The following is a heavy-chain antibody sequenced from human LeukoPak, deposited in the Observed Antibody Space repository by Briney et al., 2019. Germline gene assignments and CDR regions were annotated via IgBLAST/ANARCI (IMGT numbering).Heavy chain of an antibody. CDR3: AKDHYDFWSGYSYLFDY. CDR2: ISGSGGST. Sequence: GGSLRLSCAASGFTFSSYAMSGLRQAPGKGLEWVSAISGSGGSTYYAHSVKGRFTISRDNSKNTLYLQMNSLRAEDAAVYYCAKDHYDFWSGYSYLFDYWGQGTLVTVSS. J-gene: IGHJ4*02. CDR1: GFTFSSYA. D-gene: IGHD3-3*01. V-gene: IGHV3-23*01.